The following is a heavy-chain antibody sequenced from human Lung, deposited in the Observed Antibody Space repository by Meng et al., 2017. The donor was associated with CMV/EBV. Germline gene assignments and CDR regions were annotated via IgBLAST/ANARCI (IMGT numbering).Heavy chain of an antibody. CDR3: TRDGDYYDATLH. CDR1: GFTFSSYW. D-gene: IGHD3-16*01. CDR2: IDSDGSST. V-gene: IGHV3-74*01. Sequence: GESXKTPRAASGFTFSSYWMHWVRQAPGKGLEWVSRIDSDGSSTTYAESVKGRFTISRDNAKNTLFLQMISLRAADTAVYYYTRDGDYYDATLHWGQGSRVTGAS. J-gene: IGHJ4*02.